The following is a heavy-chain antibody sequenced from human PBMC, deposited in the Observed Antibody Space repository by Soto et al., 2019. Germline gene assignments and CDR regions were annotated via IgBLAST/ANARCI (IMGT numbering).Heavy chain of an antibody. D-gene: IGHD2-15*01. V-gene: IGHV3-30-3*01. CDR1: GFTFSSYA. J-gene: IGHJ4*02. CDR3: ATFNGCSGGRCHPDFDY. Sequence: QVQLVESGGGVVQPGRSLRLSCAASGFTFSSYAMHWVRQAPGKGLEWVAVISYDGSNKYYADSVKGRFTISRDNSKNTLKQKLNIPRAGDTAVDACATFNGCSGGRCHPDFDYWGQGTLVTVSA. CDR2: ISYDGSNK.